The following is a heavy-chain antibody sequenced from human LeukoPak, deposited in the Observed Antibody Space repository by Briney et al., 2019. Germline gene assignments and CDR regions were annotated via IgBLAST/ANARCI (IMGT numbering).Heavy chain of an antibody. CDR3: ARLKLIAAAGLSCYYYNYMDV. D-gene: IGHD6-13*01. CDR1: GGSFSGYY. Sequence: SETLSLTCAVYGGSFSGYYWSWIRQPPGKGLEWIGEINHSGSTNYNPSLKSRVTISLGTSKNQFSLKLNSVTAADTAVYYCARLKLIAAAGLSCYYYNYMDVWGNGTTVAISS. J-gene: IGHJ6*03. CDR2: INHSGST. V-gene: IGHV4-34*01.